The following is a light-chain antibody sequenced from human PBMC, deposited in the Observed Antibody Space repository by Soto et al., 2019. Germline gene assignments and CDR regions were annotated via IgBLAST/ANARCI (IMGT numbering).Light chain of an antibody. J-gene: IGLJ1*01. CDR1: SSDVGGYNY. Sequence: QSARTQPASLSGSPGQSITISFTGTSSDVGGYNYVSWYQQHPGKAPKLMIYEVNNRPSEVSNRFSGSKSGNTASLTISGLQPEDEADYYCNSYTSRYTFVLGTGTKVTVL. CDR2: EVN. CDR3: NSYTSRYTFV. V-gene: IGLV2-14*01.